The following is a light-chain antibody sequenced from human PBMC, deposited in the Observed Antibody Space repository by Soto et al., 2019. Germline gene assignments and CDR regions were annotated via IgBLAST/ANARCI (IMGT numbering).Light chain of an antibody. V-gene: IGKV3-20*01. CDR3: QQYGSSGT. CDR2: GAS. J-gene: IGKJ1*01. Sequence: ESVFSRCGGTLSLPTSESATLSCRASQSVSNNYLAWYQQKPGQAPRLLIYGASNRATGIPDRFSGSGSGTDFTLTISRLEPEDFAVYYCQQYGSSGTFGQATKVDI. CDR1: QSVSNNY.